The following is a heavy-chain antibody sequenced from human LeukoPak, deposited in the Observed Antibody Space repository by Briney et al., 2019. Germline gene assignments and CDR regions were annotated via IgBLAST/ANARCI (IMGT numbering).Heavy chain of an antibody. V-gene: IGHV3-9*01. CDR2: ISWNSGSI. Sequence: PGGSLRLSCAASGFTFDDYAMHWVRQAPGKGLEWVSGISWNSGSIGYADSVKGRFTISRDNAKNSLYLQMNSLRAENAALYYGAKDQCNGIFGFSPDGWGQGTLVTVSS. J-gene: IGHJ4*02. CDR3: AKDQCNGIFGFSPDG. D-gene: IGHD3-3*01. CDR1: GFTFDDYA.